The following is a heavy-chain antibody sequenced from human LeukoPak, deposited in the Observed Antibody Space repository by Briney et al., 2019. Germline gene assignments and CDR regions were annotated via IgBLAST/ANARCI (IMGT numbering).Heavy chain of an antibody. CDR1: GFTFSSYA. J-gene: IGHJ6*02. CDR3: ARVFCGTGSGIYCLPYYFYAMDV. CDR2: ISYDGSDK. Sequence: GGSLRLSCAASGFTFSSYAMHWVRQAPGKGLEWVAVISYDGSDKYHVDSVKGRFTISRDNSKNTLYLQMSSLSAEDTAVYYCARVFCGTGSGIYCLPYYFYAMDVWGQGTTVTVSS. V-gene: IGHV3-30*04. D-gene: IGHD3-10*01.